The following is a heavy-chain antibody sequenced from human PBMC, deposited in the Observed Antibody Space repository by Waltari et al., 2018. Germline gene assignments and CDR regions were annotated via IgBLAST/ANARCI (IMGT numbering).Heavy chain of an antibody. D-gene: IGHD6-13*01. V-gene: IGHV3-21*01. CDR2: ISSSSSYI. CDR1: GFTFSSYS. J-gene: IGHJ4*02. CDR3: ASLAAASHGNY. Sequence: EVQLVESGGGLVKPGGSLRLSCAASGFTFSSYSMNWARQAPGKGLEWVSSISSSSSYIYYADSVKGRFTISRDNAKNSLYLQMNSLRAEDTAVYYCASLAAASHGNYWGQGTLVTVSS.